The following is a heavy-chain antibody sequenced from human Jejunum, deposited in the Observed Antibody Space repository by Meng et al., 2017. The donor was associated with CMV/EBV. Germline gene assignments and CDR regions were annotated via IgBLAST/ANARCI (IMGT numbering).Heavy chain of an antibody. D-gene: IGHD5-18*01. J-gene: IGHJ6*02. CDR2: ISSSGDTT. Sequence: EFPFSNYERNWVRQAPGKGLEWVSYISSSGDTTNYADSVKGRFTISRDNPKNSLYLDMNSLGAEDTAIYYCARISKYSYGVYGMDVWGQGTTVTVSS. CDR3: ARISKYSYGVYGMDV. CDR1: EFPFSNYE. V-gene: IGHV3-48*03.